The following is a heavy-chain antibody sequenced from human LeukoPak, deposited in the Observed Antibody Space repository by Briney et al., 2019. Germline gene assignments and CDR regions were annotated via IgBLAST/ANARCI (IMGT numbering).Heavy chain of an antibody. Sequence: EGSLRLSCAASGFTFSSYAMSWVRQAPGKGLEWVSAISGSGGSTYYADSVKGRFTISRDNSKNTLYLQMNSLRAEDTAVYYCAKVPYYDFWSGPRRWFDPWGQGTLVTVSS. D-gene: IGHD3-3*01. CDR2: ISGSGGST. CDR3: AKVPYYDFWSGPRRWFDP. CDR1: GFTFSSYA. J-gene: IGHJ5*02. V-gene: IGHV3-23*01.